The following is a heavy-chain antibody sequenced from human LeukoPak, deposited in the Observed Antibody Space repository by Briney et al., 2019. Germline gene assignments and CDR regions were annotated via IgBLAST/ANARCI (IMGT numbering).Heavy chain of an antibody. D-gene: IGHD3-22*01. Sequence: GASVKVSCKASGYTFTSYYMHWVRQAPGQGLEWMGIINPSGGSTSYAQKFQGRVTMTRDTSTSTVYMEMSSLRSEDTAVYYCARSYFHESSDYYFPTDYWGQGTRVTVSS. J-gene: IGHJ4*02. CDR1: GYTFTSYY. CDR2: INPSGGST. CDR3: ARSYFHESSDYYFPTDY. V-gene: IGHV1-46*01.